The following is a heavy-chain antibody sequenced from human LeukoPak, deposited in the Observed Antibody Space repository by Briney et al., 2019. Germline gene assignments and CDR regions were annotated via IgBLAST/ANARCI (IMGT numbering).Heavy chain of an antibody. D-gene: IGHD6-13*01. J-gene: IGHJ5*02. Sequence: GRSLRLSCAASGFTFSSYAMHWVRQAPGKGLEWVAVISYDGSNKYYADSVKGRFTISRDNSKNTLYLQMNSLRAEDTAVYYCARDFQQLSVGWFDPWGQGTLVTVSS. CDR2: ISYDGSNK. CDR1: GFTFSSYA. CDR3: ARDFQQLSVGWFDP. V-gene: IGHV3-30-3*01.